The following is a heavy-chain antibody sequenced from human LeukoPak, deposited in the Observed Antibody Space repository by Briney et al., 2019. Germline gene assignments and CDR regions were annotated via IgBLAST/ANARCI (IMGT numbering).Heavy chain of an antibody. V-gene: IGHV5-51*01. J-gene: IGHJ4*02. CDR2: IYPVDSDT. CDR1: GYSFTSYW. Sequence: GESLKISCKGSGYSFTSYWIGWVRQMPGKGLEWMGIIYPVDSDTRYSPSFQGQVTISADKSISTAYLQWSSLKASDTAMYYCARHIGYSGYDLYYFDYWGQGTLVTVSS. CDR3: ARHIGYSGYDLYYFDY. D-gene: IGHD5-12*01.